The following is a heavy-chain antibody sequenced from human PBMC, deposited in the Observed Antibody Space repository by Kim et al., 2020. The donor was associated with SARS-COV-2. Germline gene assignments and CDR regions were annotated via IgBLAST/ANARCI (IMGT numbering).Heavy chain of an antibody. CDR2: ISYDGSNK. CDR3: ARGVVAGDDAFDI. V-gene: IGHV3-30*03. CDR1: GFTFSSYG. J-gene: IGHJ3*02. Sequence: GGSLRLSCAASGFTFSSYGMHWVRQAPGKGLEWVAVISYDGSNKYYADSVKGRFTISRDNSKNTLYLQMNSLRAEDTAVYYCARGVVAGDDAFDIWGQGTMVTVSS. D-gene: IGHD6-19*01.